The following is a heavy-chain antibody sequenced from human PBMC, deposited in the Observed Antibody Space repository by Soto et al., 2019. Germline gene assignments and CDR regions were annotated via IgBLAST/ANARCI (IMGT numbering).Heavy chain of an antibody. D-gene: IGHD1-20*01. CDR3: ATSRGQYNGTLLYYYYYGMDV. Sequence: GASVKVTCKSSVGTFISYAISWVRQAPGQGLEWMGGIIHIFGTANDAQKFQCSVTITADASTSTAYIELSSLGSEDTAVYYFATSRGQYNGTLLYYYYYGMDVWGQGTPVTVSS. J-gene: IGHJ6*02. V-gene: IGHV1-69*13. CDR2: IIHIFGTA. CDR1: VGTFISYA.